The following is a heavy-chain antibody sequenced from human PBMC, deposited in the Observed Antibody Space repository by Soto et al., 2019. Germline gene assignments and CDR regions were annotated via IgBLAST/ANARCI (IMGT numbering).Heavy chain of an antibody. V-gene: IGHV3-23*01. J-gene: IGHJ6*02. D-gene: IGHD2-15*01. CDR1: GFTFSSYA. CDR2: ISSSGGST. Sequence: EVQLLESGGGLVQPGGSLRLSCAASGFTFSSYAMSWVRQAPGKGLEWVSTISSSGGSTYEADSVKARFTISRDNYNNTPYPQINSLRAGDSAVSYCAMVRWQGYGMDVWGPATTVTVPS. CDR3: AMVRWQGYGMDV.